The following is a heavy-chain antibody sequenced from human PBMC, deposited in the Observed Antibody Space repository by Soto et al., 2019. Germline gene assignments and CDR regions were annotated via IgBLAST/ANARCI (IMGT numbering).Heavy chain of an antibody. J-gene: IGHJ4*02. Sequence: ASVKVSCKVSGYTLTELSMHWVRQAPGKGLEWMGGFDPEDGETIYAQKFQGRVTVTEDTSTDTAYMELSSLRSEDTAVYYCATSRGAAAGPFDYWGQGTLVTVSS. CDR1: GYTLTELS. CDR3: ATSRGAAAGPFDY. CDR2: FDPEDGET. D-gene: IGHD6-13*01. V-gene: IGHV1-24*01.